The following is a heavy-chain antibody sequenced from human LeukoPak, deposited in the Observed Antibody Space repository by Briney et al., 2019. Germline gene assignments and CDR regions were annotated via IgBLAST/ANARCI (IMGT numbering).Heavy chain of an antibody. CDR2: ISSSGSTI. J-gene: IGHJ4*02. V-gene: IGHV3-48*03. D-gene: IGHD3-22*01. CDR1: GFTLSSYE. Sequence: GGSLRLSCAASGFTLSSYEMNWVRQAPGEGLGWVSYISSSGSTIYYADSVKGRFTISTDNAKNSLYLQMNSLRAEDTAVYYCARDPYYYDSSGYYDYWGQGTLVTVSS. CDR3: ARDPYYYDSSGYYDY.